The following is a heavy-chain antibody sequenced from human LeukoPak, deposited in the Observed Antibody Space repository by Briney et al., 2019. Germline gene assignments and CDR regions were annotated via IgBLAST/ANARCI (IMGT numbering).Heavy chain of an antibody. CDR2: INTNSGAT. Sequence: ASVKVSCKASGYTFTGYYVHWVRQAPGQGLEWMGWINTNSGATNYAQNFQGRVTMTRDTSISTAYMELSSLRSDDTALYYCFYRQWLSYWGQGTLVTVSS. V-gene: IGHV1-2*02. D-gene: IGHD6-19*01. CDR1: GYTFTGYY. CDR3: FYRQWLSY. J-gene: IGHJ4*02.